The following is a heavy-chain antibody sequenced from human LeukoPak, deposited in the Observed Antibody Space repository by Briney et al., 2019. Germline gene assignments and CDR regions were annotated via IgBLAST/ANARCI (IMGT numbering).Heavy chain of an antibody. D-gene: IGHD3-3*01. CDR3: AKEAVRGVVLGTPQRVDY. J-gene: IGHJ4*02. CDR2: ISAYNGNT. Sequence: ASVKVSCKASGYTVTSYGISWVRQAPGQRLEWMGWISAYNGNTNYAQKLQGRVTMTTDTSTSTAYMELRSLRSDDTAAYYCAKEAVRGVVLGTPQRVDYWGQGTLATVSS. CDR1: GYTVTSYG. V-gene: IGHV1-18*01.